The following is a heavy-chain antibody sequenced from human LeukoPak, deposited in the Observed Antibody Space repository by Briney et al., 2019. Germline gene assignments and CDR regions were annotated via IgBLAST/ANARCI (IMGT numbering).Heavy chain of an antibody. CDR3: AKAGRRWLQSPFDY. D-gene: IGHD5-24*01. Sequence: GGSLRLSCAASGFTFDDYAMHWVRQAPGKGLEWVSGISWNSGSIGYADSVKGRFTISRDNAKNPLYLQMNSLRAEDTALYYCAKAGRRWLQSPFDYWGQGTLVTVSS. CDR1: GFTFDDYA. CDR2: ISWNSGSI. V-gene: IGHV3-9*01. J-gene: IGHJ4*02.